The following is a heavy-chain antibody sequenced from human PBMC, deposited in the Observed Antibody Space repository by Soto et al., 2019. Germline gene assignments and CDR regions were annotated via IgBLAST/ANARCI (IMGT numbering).Heavy chain of an antibody. D-gene: IGHD3-10*01. V-gene: IGHV4-59*01. J-gene: IGHJ6*02. CDR3: ARDTTTYYYGSGSYPPLYGMDV. CDR1: GGSFSGYY. Sequence: SETLSLTCAVYGGSFSGYYWSWIRQPPGKGLEWIGYIYYSGSTNYNPSLKSRVTISVDTSKNQFSLKLSSVTAADTAVYYCARDTTTYYYGSGSYPPLYGMDVWGQGTTVTVSS. CDR2: IYYSGST.